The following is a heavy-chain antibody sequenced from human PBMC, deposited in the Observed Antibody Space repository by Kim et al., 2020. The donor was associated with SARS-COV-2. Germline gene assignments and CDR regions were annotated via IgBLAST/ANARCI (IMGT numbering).Heavy chain of an antibody. CDR2: ISWNSGSI. D-gene: IGHD6-13*01. Sequence: GGSLRLSCAASGFTFDDYAMHWVRQAPGKGLEWVSGISWNSGSIGYADSVKGRFTISRDNAKNSLYLQMNSLRAEDTALYYCAKAYSSSGGWFDPWGQGTLVPVSS. J-gene: IGHJ5*02. CDR3: AKAYSSSGGWFDP. CDR1: GFTFDDYA. V-gene: IGHV3-9*01.